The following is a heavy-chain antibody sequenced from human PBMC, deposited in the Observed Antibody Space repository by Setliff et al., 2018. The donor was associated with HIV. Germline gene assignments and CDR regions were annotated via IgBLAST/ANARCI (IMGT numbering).Heavy chain of an antibody. CDR1: GVSINSGDYS. V-gene: IGHV4-61*09. J-gene: IGHJ6*03. Sequence: SETLSLTCDVSGVSINSGDYSWNWIRQPAGKRLEWIGHVHSNGFKNYNSSLESRADISVDTSKNQISLKVDSVTAADTAMYFCARGVVGSYYDYVNIYYHDYIDLWGKGTTVTVSS. D-gene: IGHD2-15*01. CDR3: ARGVVGSYYDYVNIYYHDYIDL. CDR2: VHSNGFK.